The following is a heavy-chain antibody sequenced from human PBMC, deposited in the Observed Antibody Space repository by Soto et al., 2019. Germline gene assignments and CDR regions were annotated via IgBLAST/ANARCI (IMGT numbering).Heavy chain of an antibody. D-gene: IGHD4-17*01. J-gene: IGHJ2*01. CDR3: AKTPRGGDYGDWYFDL. Sequence: EVQLLESGGALVQPGGSLRLSCAASEFTFSTSGMTWVRLAPGRGLDYVSAINPSGSRTYYADSVKVRFTISRDNSKNTLYLQMNRLRAEDTAIYYCAKTPRGGDYGDWYFDLWGRGTLVTVSS. CDR2: INPSGSRT. CDR1: EFTFSTSG. V-gene: IGHV3-23*05.